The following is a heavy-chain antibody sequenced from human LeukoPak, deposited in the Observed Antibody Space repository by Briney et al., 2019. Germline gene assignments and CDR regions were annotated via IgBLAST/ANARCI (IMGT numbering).Heavy chain of an antibody. J-gene: IGHJ6*02. CDR1: GFTFSTYT. CDR2: IGSTTTYI. D-gene: IGHD4-11*01. V-gene: IGHV3-21*01. CDR3: ARPDYSRNPYGVDV. Sequence: GGSLRLSCAASGFTFSTYTLSWVRQAPGKGLEWVSSIGSTTTYIFYADSVQGRFTISRDNAKNSLYLQMNSLRAEDTAVYYCARPDYSRNPYGVDVWGQGTTVTVSS.